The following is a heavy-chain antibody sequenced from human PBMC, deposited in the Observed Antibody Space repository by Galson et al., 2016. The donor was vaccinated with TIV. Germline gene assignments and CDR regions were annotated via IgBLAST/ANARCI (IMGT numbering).Heavy chain of an antibody. D-gene: IGHD2-2*01. V-gene: IGHV4-34*01. CDR2: INHRGNV. J-gene: IGHJ6*02. CDR3: TRLYCSSFLCYFYYHYYAMDV. Sequence: LSLTCRVDRETVTGYYWSWIRPSPDKGLEWIGEINHRGNVKYNPSLRSRVSISVVTPKRQFSLKLTSVTAADTALYYCTRLYCSSFLCYFYYHYYAMDVWGQGTTVTVSS. CDR1: RETVTGYY.